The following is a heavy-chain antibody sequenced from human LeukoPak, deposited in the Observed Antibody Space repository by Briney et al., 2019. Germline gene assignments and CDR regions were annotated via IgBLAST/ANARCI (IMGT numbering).Heavy chain of an antibody. J-gene: IGHJ4*02. CDR2: ISGSGGST. CDR1: GFTFSSYA. V-gene: IGHV3-23*01. D-gene: IGHD3-22*01. Sequence: GGSLRLSCAASGFTFSSYAMSWVRQAPGKGLEWVSAISGSGGSTYYADSVKGRFTISRDNSKNQLYLQMNSLRAEDTAVYYCATGGIVVVITSYWGQGTLVTVSS. CDR3: ATGGIVVVITSY.